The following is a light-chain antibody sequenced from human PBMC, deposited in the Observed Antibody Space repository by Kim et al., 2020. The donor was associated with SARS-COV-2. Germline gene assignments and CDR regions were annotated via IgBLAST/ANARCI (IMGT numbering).Light chain of an antibody. CDR1: SRDFGGFNY. V-gene: IGLV2-8*01. J-gene: IGLJ1*01. CDR2: EVI. CDR3: TTHGGYNYV. Sequence: PGQSVPISCSGTSRDFGGFNYVSWYQQHPGKAPKLIIYEVIKRPSGVPDRFSGSKSGNTSSLTVSGLQAEDEADYYCTTHGGYNYVFGTGTKVTVL.